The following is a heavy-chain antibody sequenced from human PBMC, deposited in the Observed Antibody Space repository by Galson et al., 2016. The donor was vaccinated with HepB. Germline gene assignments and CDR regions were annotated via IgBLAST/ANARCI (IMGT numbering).Heavy chain of an antibody. Sequence: QSGAEVKKPGESLRISCKGSGYSFTSYWIGWVRQMPGKGLEWMGIIYPGDSDTRYSPSFPGQVTISADKSISTAYLPWSSLKASDTAMYYCARRRGYYESRDRHVDYWGQGTLVTVSS. J-gene: IGHJ4*02. V-gene: IGHV5-51*01. CDR2: IYPGDSDT. D-gene: IGHD3-22*01. CDR1: GYSFTSYW. CDR3: ARRRGYYESRDRHVDY.